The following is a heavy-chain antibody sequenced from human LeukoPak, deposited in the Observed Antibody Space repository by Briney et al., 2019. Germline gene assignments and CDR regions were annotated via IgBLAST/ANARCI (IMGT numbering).Heavy chain of an antibody. CDR3: ARGALTTLYWFDP. CDR2: IYYSGST. D-gene: IGHD4-11*01. Sequence: GSLRLSCAASGFTFSNAWMSWIRQPPGKGLEWIGYIYYSGSTNYNPSLKSRVTISVDTSKNQFSLKLSSVTAADTAVYYCARGALTTLYWFDPWGQGTLVTVSS. CDR1: GFTFSNAW. J-gene: IGHJ5*02. V-gene: IGHV4-59*01.